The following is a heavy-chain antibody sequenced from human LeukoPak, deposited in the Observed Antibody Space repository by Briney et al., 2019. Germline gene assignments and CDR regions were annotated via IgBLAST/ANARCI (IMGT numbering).Heavy chain of an antibody. J-gene: IGHJ5*02. D-gene: IGHD6-19*01. V-gene: IGHV1-2*02. Sequence: ASVKVSCKASGYTFTGYYMHWVRQAPGQGLEWMGWINPNSGGTNYAQKFQGRVTMTRDTSISTAYMELSRLRSDDTAVYYCARDRPLGYGSGFLPWGQGTLVTVSS. CDR1: GYTFTGYY. CDR2: INPNSGGT. CDR3: ARDRPLGYGSGFLP.